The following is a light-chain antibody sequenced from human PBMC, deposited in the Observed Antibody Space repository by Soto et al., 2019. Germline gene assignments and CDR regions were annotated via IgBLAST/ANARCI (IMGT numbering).Light chain of an antibody. CDR1: SSDVGGYNY. CDR2: EVN. J-gene: IGLJ1*01. V-gene: IGLV2-14*01. CDR3: SSYTSSNTHV. Sequence: QSVLAQPASVSGSPGQSITISCTGTSSDVGGYNYVSWYQQHPGKAPKVMIYEVNNRPSGVSHRFSGSKSGNTASLTISGLQAEDEADYYCSSYTSSNTHVFGTGTKVTVL.